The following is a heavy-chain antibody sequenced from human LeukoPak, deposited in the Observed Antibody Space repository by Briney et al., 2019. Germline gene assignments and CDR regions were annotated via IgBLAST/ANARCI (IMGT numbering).Heavy chain of an antibody. Sequence: SGGSLRLSSAASGFTVSSNYMSWVRQAPGKGLEWVSVIYTGGSTYYADSVKGRFTISRDNSKNTLYLQMNSLRVEDTAVYYCASQMGVYWGQGTLVTVSS. CDR3: ASQMGVY. V-gene: IGHV3-53*01. J-gene: IGHJ4*02. CDR1: GFTVSSNY. D-gene: IGHD3-16*01. CDR2: IYTGGST.